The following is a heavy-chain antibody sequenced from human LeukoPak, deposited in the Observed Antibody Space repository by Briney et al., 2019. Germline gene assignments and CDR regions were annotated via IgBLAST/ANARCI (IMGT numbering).Heavy chain of an antibody. CDR1: GFTFSSYW. J-gene: IGHJ4*02. Sequence: GGSLRLSCAASGFTFSSYWMTWVRQAPGKGLEWVANIKEDGTEKHYVDSVKGRFTISRDNAKNSLFLQMNSLRAEDTAVYFCARDYAGSPDYWGQGTLVTVSA. CDR2: IKEDGTEK. D-gene: IGHD3-10*01. CDR3: ARDYAGSPDY. V-gene: IGHV3-7*01.